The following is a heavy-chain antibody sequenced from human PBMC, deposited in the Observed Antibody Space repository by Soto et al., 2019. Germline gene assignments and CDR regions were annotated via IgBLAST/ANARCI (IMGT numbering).Heavy chain of an antibody. CDR3: ARASGYDILTGYWLGYFDY. V-gene: IGHV3-74*01. J-gene: IGHJ4*02. CDR1: GFTFINYW. CDR2: LNSDGSST. D-gene: IGHD3-9*01. Sequence: GGSLRLSCAASGFTFINYWMHWVRQAPGKGLAWVSRLNSDGSSTSYADAVKGRFTISRDNTKNTLSLQMDSLRTEDSAVYYCARASGYDILTGYWLGYFDYWGRGTLVTVSS.